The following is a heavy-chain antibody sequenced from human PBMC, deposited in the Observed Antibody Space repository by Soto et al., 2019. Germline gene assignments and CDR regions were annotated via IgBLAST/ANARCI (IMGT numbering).Heavy chain of an antibody. D-gene: IGHD3-22*01. CDR2: VSYSGAT. CDR3: ARDGQYDSGGYYSHLDH. Sequence: LSLTCSVSGGSIGRYYWSWVRQAPGKGLEWIAYVSYSGATRYNPSLESRVTISVDTSKNQFSLRLNSVTAADTAVYYCARDGQYDSGGYYSHLDHWGQGTLVTVSS. J-gene: IGHJ4*02. V-gene: IGHV4-59*01. CDR1: GGSIGRYY.